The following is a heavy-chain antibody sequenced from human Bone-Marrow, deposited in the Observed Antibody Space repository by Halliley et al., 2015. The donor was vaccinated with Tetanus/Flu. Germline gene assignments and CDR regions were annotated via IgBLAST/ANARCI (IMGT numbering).Heavy chain of an antibody. CDR2: ILYCGAT. CDR3: ARGGRSDWSTFYGMDV. Sequence: GEILYCGATKYNPSLESRFPISLDTSKSQFSLELKSVTAADAAVYYCARGGRSDWSTFYGMDVWGQGTTVTVSS. V-gene: IGHV4-4*02. D-gene: IGHD3-9*01. J-gene: IGHJ6*02.